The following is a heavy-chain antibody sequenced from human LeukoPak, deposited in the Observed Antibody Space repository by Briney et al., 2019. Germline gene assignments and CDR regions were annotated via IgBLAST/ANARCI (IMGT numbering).Heavy chain of an antibody. D-gene: IGHD4-17*01. J-gene: IGHJ4*02. CDR3: AKFDYGDATKRRTVDC. CDR1: GFTFSSYW. CDR2: INSDGSST. Sequence: GGSLRLSCAASGFTFSSYWMHWVRQAPGKGLVWVSRINSDGSSTSYADSVKGRFTISRDNSKNTLYLQMNSLRAEDTTIYYCAKFDYGDATKRRTVDCWGQGTLVTVSS. V-gene: IGHV3-74*01.